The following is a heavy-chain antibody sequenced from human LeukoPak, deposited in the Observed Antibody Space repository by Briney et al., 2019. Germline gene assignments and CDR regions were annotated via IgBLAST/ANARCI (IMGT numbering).Heavy chain of an antibody. V-gene: IGHV1-2*02. J-gene: IGHJ4*02. D-gene: IGHD2-15*01. CDR3: ARPAYCSGGSCYRFDY. Sequence: ASVKVSCKASGYTFTGYYMHWVRQAPGQGLEWMGWINPNSCSTNYAQKFQGRVTMTRDTSISTAYMELGRLRSDYTAVYYCARPAYCSGGSCYRFDYWGQGTLVTVSS. CDR1: GYTFTGYY. CDR2: INPNSCST.